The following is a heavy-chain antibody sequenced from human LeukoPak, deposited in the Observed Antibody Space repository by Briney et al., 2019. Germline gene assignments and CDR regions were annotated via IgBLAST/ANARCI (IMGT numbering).Heavy chain of an antibody. J-gene: IGHJ4*02. CDR1: GGSISSYY. CDR3: ARGATRGDY. CDR2: IYYSGST. Sequence: SETLSLTCTVSGGSISSYYWSWIRQPPGKGLEWIGYIYYSGSTTYNASLKSRVIILVDTSKNQFSLKLSSVTAADTAVYYCARGATRGDYWGQGTLVTASS. V-gene: IGHV4-59*01.